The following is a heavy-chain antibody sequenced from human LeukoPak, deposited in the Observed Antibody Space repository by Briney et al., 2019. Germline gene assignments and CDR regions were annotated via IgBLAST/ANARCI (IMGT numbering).Heavy chain of an antibody. Sequence: GGSLRLSCVVSGFTFSSYEMNWVRQAPGKGLEWVSYISSSGSIMYYAESVKGRFTISRDNAKNSLYLQMNSLRPEDTAIYYCARERDPPAIDIWGQGTTVTVSS. CDR1: GFTFSSYE. J-gene: IGHJ3*02. CDR3: ARERDPPAIDI. V-gene: IGHV3-48*03. CDR2: ISSSGSIM.